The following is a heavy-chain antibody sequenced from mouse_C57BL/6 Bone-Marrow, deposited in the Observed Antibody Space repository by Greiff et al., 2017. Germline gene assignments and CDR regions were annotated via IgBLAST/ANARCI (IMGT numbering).Heavy chain of an antibody. Sequence: DVMLVESGGGLVKPGGSLKLSCAASGFTFSDYGMHWVRQAPEKGLEWVAYISSGGSTIYYADTLKGRFTISRDNAKNTLFLQMISMRSEDTAMYYCARYDGNSPGFGYWGQGTMVTVSA. CDR1: GFTFSDYG. D-gene: IGHD1-1*01. CDR3: ARYDGNSPGFGY. J-gene: IGHJ3*01. V-gene: IGHV5-17*01. CDR2: ISSGGSTI.